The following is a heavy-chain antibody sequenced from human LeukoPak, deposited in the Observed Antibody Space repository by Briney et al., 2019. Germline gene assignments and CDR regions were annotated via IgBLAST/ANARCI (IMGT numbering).Heavy chain of an antibody. D-gene: IGHD5-18*01. CDR2: ISSSDNTI. CDR3: ARVHRGYSYGRLDY. CDR1: GFXFSFYS. Sequence: GGSLRLSCGASGFXFSFYSINWVRQAPGKGLEWISYISSSDNTIHYADSVKGRFTISRDNAKNSLYLEMNSLRDEDTAVYYCARVHRGYSYGRLDYWGQGTLVTVSS. V-gene: IGHV3-48*02. J-gene: IGHJ4*02.